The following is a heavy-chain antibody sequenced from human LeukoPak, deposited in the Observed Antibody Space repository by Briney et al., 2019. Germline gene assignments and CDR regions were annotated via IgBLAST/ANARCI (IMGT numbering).Heavy chain of an antibody. J-gene: IGHJ4*02. CDR2: IYSSGNT. V-gene: IGHV3-53*01. D-gene: IGHD3-22*01. CDR1: GFTVSSNY. CDR3: ARLYYDSSGSFAY. Sequence: GGSLRLSCAASGFTVSSNYMSWVRQTPGEGLEWVSVIYSSGNTDYADSVKGRFTISRDNSKNTLYLQMNSLRAEDTAVYYCARLYYDSSGSFAYWGQGTLVTVSS.